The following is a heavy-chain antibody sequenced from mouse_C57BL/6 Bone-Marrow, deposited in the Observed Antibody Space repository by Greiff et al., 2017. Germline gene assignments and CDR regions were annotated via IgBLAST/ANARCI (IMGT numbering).Heavy chain of an antibody. V-gene: IGHV1-81*01. CDR3: ARHGSSLLYFYV. CDR2: IYPRSGNT. J-gene: IGHJ1*03. D-gene: IGHD1-1*01. CDR1: GYTFTSYG. Sequence: VQLQQSGAELARPGASVKLSCKASGYTFTSYGISWVKQRTGQGLEWIGEIYPRSGNTYYNEKFKGKATLTADKSSSTAYMDLRSLTSEDSAVYFCARHGSSLLYFYVWGTGTTVTVSS.